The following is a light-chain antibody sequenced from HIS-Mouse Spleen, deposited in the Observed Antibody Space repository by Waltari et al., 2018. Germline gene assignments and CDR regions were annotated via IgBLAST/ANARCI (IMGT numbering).Light chain of an antibody. CDR3: YSTDSSGNHRV. V-gene: IGLV3-10*01. CDR1: ALPKKY. Sequence: SYDLTQPPSVSVSPGQTARITCSGDALPKKYAYWYQQKSGQAPVLVIYEDSKRPYGIPERFSGSSSGTMATLIISGSQVEDEADYYCYSTDSSGNHRVFGGGTKLTVL. CDR2: EDS. J-gene: IGLJ2*01.